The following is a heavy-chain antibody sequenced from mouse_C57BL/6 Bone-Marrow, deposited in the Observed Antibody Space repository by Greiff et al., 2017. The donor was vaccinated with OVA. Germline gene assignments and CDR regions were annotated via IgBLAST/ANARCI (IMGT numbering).Heavy chain of an antibody. J-gene: IGHJ2*01. CDR1: GFTFSDYY. CDR3: ARWVQLGLDY. Sequence: EVQRVESGGGLVQPGGSLKLSCAASGFTFSDYYMYWVRQSPEKRLEWLAYISNGGGSTYYPTTVTGRFTISRDNAKNTLYLQMDRLKSEDTAVYYYARWVQLGLDYWGQGTTLTVSS. V-gene: IGHV5-12*01. CDR2: ISNGGGST. D-gene: IGHD4-1*02.